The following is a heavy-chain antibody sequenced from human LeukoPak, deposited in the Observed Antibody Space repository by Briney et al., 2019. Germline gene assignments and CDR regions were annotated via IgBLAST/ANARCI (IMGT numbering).Heavy chain of an antibody. V-gene: IGHV4-59*01. J-gene: IGHJ3*02. CDR2: IYYSGST. D-gene: IGHD3-22*01. CDR1: GGSISSYY. Sequence: SETLSLTCTVSGGSISSYYWGWIRQPPGKGLEWIGYIYYSGSTNYNPSLKSRVTISVDTSKNQFSLKLSSVTAADTAVYYCARIYDSSGYPAFDIWGQGTMVTVSS. CDR3: ARIYDSSGYPAFDI.